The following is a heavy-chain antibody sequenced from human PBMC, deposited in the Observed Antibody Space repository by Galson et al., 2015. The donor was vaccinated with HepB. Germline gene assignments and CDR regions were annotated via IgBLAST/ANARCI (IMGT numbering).Heavy chain of an antibody. V-gene: IGHV1-18*04. Sequence: SVKVSCKASTYISTDYGISWVRQAPGQGLGWMGWVHASNGHTNYAKRLQGRVTMTIDTSTSTAYMELRSLTFDDTAVYFCARGDVVVVTGDIHAFDIWGQGTMVTVSS. D-gene: IGHD2-2*01. CDR3: ARGDVVVVTGDIHAFDI. CDR2: VHASNGHT. CDR1: TYISTDYG. J-gene: IGHJ3*02.